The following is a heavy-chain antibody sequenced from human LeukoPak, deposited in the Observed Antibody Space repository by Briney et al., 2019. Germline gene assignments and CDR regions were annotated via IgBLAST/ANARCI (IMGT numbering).Heavy chain of an antibody. CDR3: AKYSDFGEHADWFVP. J-gene: IGHJ5*02. CDR1: GFTFSSYA. Sequence: GGSLRLSCAASGFTFSSYAMSWVRQAPGKGLGWVSAISGSGGGTYYADSVKGRFTISRDNSKDTLYLQMNSLRAEDTAVYYCAKYSDFGEHADWFVPWGQGTLVTVSS. D-gene: IGHD4-17*01. CDR2: ISGSGGGT. V-gene: IGHV3-23*01.